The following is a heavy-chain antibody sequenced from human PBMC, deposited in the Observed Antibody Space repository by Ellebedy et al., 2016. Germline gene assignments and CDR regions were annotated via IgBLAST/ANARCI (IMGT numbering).Heavy chain of an antibody. V-gene: IGHV3-23*01. Sequence: GESLKISCAASGFTFSSYAMSWVRQAPGKGLEWVSAISGSGGSTYYADSVKGRFTISRDNSKNTLYLQMNSLRAEDTAVYYCAKDRYSSSWYDGVYYYYYGMDVWGQGTTVTVSS. CDR2: ISGSGGST. D-gene: IGHD6-13*01. CDR3: AKDRYSSSWYDGVYYYYYGMDV. CDR1: GFTFSSYA. J-gene: IGHJ6*02.